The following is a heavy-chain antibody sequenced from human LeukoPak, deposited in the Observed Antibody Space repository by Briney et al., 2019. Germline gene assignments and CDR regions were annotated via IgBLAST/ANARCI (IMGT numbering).Heavy chain of an antibody. Sequence: GESLKISCEGSGHTFTSYWIGWVRQMPGKGLEWMGIIYPGDSDTRYSPSFQGQVTISADKSIRTAYLQWSSLKASDTAMYYCARSYVTQGAFDIWGQGTMVTVS. CDR2: IYPGDSDT. CDR3: ARSYVTQGAFDI. J-gene: IGHJ3*02. D-gene: IGHD1-26*01. V-gene: IGHV5-51*01. CDR1: GHTFTSYW.